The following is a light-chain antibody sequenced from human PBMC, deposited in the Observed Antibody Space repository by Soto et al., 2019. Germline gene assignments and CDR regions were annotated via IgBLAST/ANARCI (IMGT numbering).Light chain of an antibody. CDR2: VAS. J-gene: IGKJ2*01. Sequence: DIQMTQSPSFLSASVGDRVIITCRASQSISSYLNWYQQRPGSVPELLIFVASSLHTGVPSRFTGSGSGTEFTLTITDLQPEDFATYYCQHTSSMPFTFGQGTKLDVK. CDR1: QSISSY. CDR3: QHTSSMPFT. V-gene: IGKV1-39*01.